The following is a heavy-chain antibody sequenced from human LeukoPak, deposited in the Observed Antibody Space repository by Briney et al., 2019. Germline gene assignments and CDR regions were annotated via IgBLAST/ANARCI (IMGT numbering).Heavy chain of an antibody. CDR2: INQDGSEQ. CDR1: GFTFSNSW. V-gene: IGHV3-7*01. CDR3: ARVGYCSTTSCYWRAFDY. D-gene: IGHD2-2*01. J-gene: IGHJ4*02. Sequence: PGGSLRLSCAASGFTFSNSWTSWLRQVPGKGLEWVAHINQDGSEQYYVDSVKGRFTISRDNTKNSLYLQMNSLRAEDTAVYYCARVGYCSTTSCYWRAFDYWGQGTLVTVSS.